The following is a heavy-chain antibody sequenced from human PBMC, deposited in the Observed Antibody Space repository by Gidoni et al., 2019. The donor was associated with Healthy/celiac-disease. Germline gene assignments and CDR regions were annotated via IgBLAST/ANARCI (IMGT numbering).Heavy chain of an antibody. CDR2: IDWEDDN. V-gene: IGHV2-70*01. J-gene: IGHJ6*02. D-gene: IGHD4-17*01. CDR1: GFSLSTSGMC. CDR3: ARGTTVVTPAYYYYGMDV. Sequence: QVTLRESGPALVKPTQTLTLTCTFSGFSLSTSGMCVSWIRQPPGKALEWLALIDWEDDNYYSTSLKTRLTISKDTSKNQVVLTMTNMDPVDTATYYCARGTTVVTPAYYYYGMDVWGQGTTVTVSS.